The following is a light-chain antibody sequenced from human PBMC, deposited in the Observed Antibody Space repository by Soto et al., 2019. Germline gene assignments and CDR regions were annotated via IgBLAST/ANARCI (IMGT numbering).Light chain of an antibody. CDR2: AAS. CDR1: RSISSW. J-gene: IGKJ1*01. Sequence: DIQMTQSPSTLSASVGDRFTITCRASRSISSWLAWYQQKPGKAPNLLIYAASSLETGVPSRFSGSGSGTEFTLTISSLQPDDFATYYCQQYNSYWTFGQGTKVDIK. V-gene: IGKV1-5*01. CDR3: QQYNSYWT.